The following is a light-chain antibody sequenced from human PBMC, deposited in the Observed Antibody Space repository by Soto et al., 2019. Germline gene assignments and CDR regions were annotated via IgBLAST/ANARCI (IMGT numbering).Light chain of an antibody. J-gene: IGLJ1*01. CDR3: AAWDDSLSGYV. CDR2: RNN. CDR1: SSNIGSNY. Sequence: QSVLTQPPSGSGTPGQRVTISCSGSSSNIGSNYVYWYQQLPGTAPKLLIYRNNQRPSGVPDRFSGSKSGTSASLAISGLRSEDEADYYCAAWDDSLSGYVFGTGTKVT. V-gene: IGLV1-47*01.